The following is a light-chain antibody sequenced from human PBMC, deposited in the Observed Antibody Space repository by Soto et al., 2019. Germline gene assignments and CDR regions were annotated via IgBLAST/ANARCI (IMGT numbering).Light chain of an antibody. J-gene: IGKJ5*01. CDR2: GAS. CDR1: QNVASY. CDR3: QQRYNWPIT. V-gene: IGKV3-11*01. Sequence: EIVLTQSPATLSLSPGERATLSCRASQNVASYLAWYQQKPGQAPRLLIYGASSRATGIPARFSGSGSGTDFTLTISSLEPEDFSVYYCQQRYNWPITFGQGTRLEIK.